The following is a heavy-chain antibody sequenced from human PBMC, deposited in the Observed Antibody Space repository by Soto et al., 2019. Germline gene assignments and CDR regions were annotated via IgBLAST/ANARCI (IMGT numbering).Heavy chain of an antibody. CDR1: GGTFSSYA. V-gene: IGHV1-69*13. D-gene: IGHD3-10*01. J-gene: IGHJ6*02. Sequence: GASVKVSCKASGGTFSSYAISWVRQAPGQGLEWMGGIIPIFGTANYAQKFQGRVTITADESTSTAYMELSSLRSEDTAVYYCARTKSRRFYYYGSGSYWYYYYGMDVWGQGTTVTVSS. CDR2: IIPIFGTA. CDR3: ARTKSRRFYYYGSGSYWYYYYGMDV.